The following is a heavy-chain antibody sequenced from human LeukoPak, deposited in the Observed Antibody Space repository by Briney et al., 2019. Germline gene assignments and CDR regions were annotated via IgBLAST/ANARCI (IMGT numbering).Heavy chain of an antibody. Sequence: GGSLRLPCAVSGITLSNYGMSWVRQAPGKGLEWVAGISGSGGSTNYADSVKGRFTISRDNPKNTLFLQMKSLRAEDTAVYFCAKRGVVIRVILVGFHKEAYYFDSWGQGALVTVSS. V-gene: IGHV3-23*01. CDR1: GITLSNYG. D-gene: IGHD3-22*01. CDR2: ISGSGGST. J-gene: IGHJ4*02. CDR3: AKRGVVIRVILVGFHKEAYYFDS.